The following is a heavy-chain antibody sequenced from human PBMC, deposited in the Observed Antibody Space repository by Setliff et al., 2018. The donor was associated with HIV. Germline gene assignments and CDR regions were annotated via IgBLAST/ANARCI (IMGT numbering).Heavy chain of an antibody. V-gene: IGHV4-39*01. D-gene: IGHD3-10*01. J-gene: IGHJ5*02. CDR1: GGSISSGSYY. CDR3: ATYADRESNRFDP. Sequence: LSLTCTVSGGSISSGSYYWSWIRQPPGKGLEWIGSIYYSGSTYYNPSLKSRVTISVDTSKNQFSLKLSSVTAADTAAYYCATYADRESNRFDPWGQGILVTVSS. CDR2: IYYSGST.